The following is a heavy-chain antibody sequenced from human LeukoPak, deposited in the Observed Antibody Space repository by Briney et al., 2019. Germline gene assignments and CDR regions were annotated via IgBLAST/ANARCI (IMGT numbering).Heavy chain of an antibody. CDR1: GFTFDDFA. J-gene: IGHJ4*02. CDR2: ISWNGGDK. D-gene: IGHD6-19*01. Sequence: GRSLRLSCAASGFTFDDFAMHWVRQAPGKGLEWVSGISWNGGDKGYADSVKGRFTISRDNAKNSLSLLMNSLRADDTALYYCVKDKREYNSGLYGLIFDFWGQGTLVTVSS. V-gene: IGHV3-9*01. CDR3: VKDKREYNSGLYGLIFDF.